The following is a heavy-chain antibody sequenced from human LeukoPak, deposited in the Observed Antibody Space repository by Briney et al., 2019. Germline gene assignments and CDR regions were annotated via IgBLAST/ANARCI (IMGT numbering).Heavy chain of an antibody. CDR2: IRDSGDNR. CDR3: AKHGYNSGVCDAFDI. J-gene: IGHJ3*02. Sequence: PGGSLRLSCAASGFTFSIYAMSWVRQAPGKGLEWVSVIRDSGDNRYYADAVKGRFTISRDNSKKTLHLQMNSLRAEDTAVYYCAKHGYNSGVCDAFDIWGQGTRVTVSS. V-gene: IGHV3-23*01. CDR1: GFTFSIYA. D-gene: IGHD6-19*01.